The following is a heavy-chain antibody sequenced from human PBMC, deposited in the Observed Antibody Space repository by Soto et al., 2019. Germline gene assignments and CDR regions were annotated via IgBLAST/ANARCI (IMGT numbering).Heavy chain of an antibody. CDR3: GRGLGQQLVDY. V-gene: IGHV1-18*01. D-gene: IGHD6-13*01. CDR2: MSAYNGNK. Sequence: SVKPTSKAPGYSIACRGSRWLCQAPGQGREWRGWMSAYNGNKKYAQKLQGRVTMTTDTSTSTAYMELRSLRSDVTSVYDCGRGLGQQLVDYLGQGTLVTVSS. CDR1: GYSIACRG. J-gene: IGHJ4*02.